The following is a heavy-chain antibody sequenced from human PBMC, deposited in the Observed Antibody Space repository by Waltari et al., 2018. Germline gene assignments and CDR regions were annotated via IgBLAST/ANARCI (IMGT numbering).Heavy chain of an antibody. D-gene: IGHD2-2*01. J-gene: IGHJ5*02. CDR2: IYYSGST. CDR3: ARGHIVVVPAAMREHNWFDP. V-gene: IGHV4-59*01. Sequence: QVQLQESGPGLVKPSETLSLTCTVSGGSISSYYWSWIRQPPGKGLEWIGYIYYSGSTNYNPSLKRRVTISVDTSKNQFSLKLSSVTAADTAVYYCARGHIVVVPAAMREHNWFDPWGQGTLVTVSS. CDR1: GGSISSYY.